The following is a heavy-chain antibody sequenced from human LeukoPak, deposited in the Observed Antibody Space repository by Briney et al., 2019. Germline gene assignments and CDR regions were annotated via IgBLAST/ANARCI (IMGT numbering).Heavy chain of an antibody. CDR2: IIPIFGTA. D-gene: IGHD7-27*01. CDR1: GGTFSSYA. J-gene: IGHJ3*02. CDR3: ARPKTGDEGAFDI. V-gene: IGHV1-69*05. Sequence: ASVKVSCKASGGTFSSYAISWVRQAPGQRLEWMGGIIPIFGTANYAQKFQGRVTITTDESTSTAYMELSSLRSEDTAVYYCARPKTGDEGAFDIWGQGTMVTVSS.